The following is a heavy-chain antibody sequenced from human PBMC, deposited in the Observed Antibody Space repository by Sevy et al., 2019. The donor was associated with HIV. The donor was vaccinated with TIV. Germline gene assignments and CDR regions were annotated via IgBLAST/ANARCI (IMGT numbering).Heavy chain of an antibody. CDR1: GYTFTGYY. D-gene: IGHD6-13*01. V-gene: IGHV1-2*02. CDR3: ATTRRDSSSWT. CDR2: INPNSGGT. Sequence: ASVKVSCKASGYTFTGYYMHWVRQAPGQGLEWMGWINPNSGGTNYAQKVQGRVTMTRDTSISTAYMELSRLRSDDTAVYYCATTRRDSSSWTWGQGTLVTVSS. J-gene: IGHJ5*02.